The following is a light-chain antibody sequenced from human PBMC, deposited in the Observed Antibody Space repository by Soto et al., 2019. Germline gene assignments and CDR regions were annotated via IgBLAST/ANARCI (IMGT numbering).Light chain of an antibody. CDR2: EVS. V-gene: IGLV2-14*01. Sequence: QSVLTQPASVSGSPGQSITISCTGTSSDVGGYNYVSWYQQHPGKAPKLMIYEVSNRPSGVSNRFSGSTSANTASLTISGLQAEDEADYYCSSYTRSSTLVFGSGTKVTV. J-gene: IGLJ1*01. CDR3: SSYTRSSTLV. CDR1: SSDVGGYNY.